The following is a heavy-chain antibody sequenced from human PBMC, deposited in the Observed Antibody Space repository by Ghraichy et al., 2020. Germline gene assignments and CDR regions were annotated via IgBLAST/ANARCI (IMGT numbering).Heavy chain of an antibody. V-gene: IGHV1-24*01. CDR2: FDPEDGET. D-gene: IGHD6-19*01. CDR3: ATDLVGVAVAGSVAFDI. J-gene: IGHJ3*02. Sequence: ASVKVSCKVSGYTLTELSMHWVRQAPGKGLEWMGGFDPEDGETIYAQKFQGRVTMTEDTSTDTAYMELSSLRSEDTAVYYCATDLVGVAVAGSVAFDIWGQGTMVTVSS. CDR1: GYTLTELS.